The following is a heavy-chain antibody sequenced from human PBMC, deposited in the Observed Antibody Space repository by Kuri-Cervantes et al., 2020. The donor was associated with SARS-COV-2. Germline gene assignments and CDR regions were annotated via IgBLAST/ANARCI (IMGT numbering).Heavy chain of an antibody. CDR2: IYYSGST. D-gene: IGHD3-10*01. J-gene: IGHJ5*02. CDR3: AREGQDPGELLRWFDP. V-gene: IGHV4-59*12. CDR1: GGSISSYY. Sequence: GSLRLSCTVSGGSISSYYWSWIRQPPGKGLEWIGYIYYSGSTNYNPSLKSRVTIPVDTSKNQFSLKLSSVTAADTAVYYCAREGQDPGELLRWFDPWGQGTLVTVSS.